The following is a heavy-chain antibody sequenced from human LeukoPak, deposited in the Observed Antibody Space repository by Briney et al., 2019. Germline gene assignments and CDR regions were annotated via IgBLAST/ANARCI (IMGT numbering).Heavy chain of an antibody. D-gene: IGHD5-12*01. J-gene: IGHJ3*01. CDR1: GDSVSGHY. V-gene: IGHV4-59*02. Sequence: PSETLSLTCTVSGDSVSGHYWSWIRQTPGKGLECIGYASYSGGTNYNPSLKRRVSISLDTSKNQFSLKLSSPAAADPAVYYCARAPMAITTSAFPDAFDFWGQGTMVTVSS. CDR2: ASYSGGT. CDR3: ARAPMAITTSAFPDAFDF.